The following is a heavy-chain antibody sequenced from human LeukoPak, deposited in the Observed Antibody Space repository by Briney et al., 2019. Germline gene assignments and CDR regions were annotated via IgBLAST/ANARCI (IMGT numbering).Heavy chain of an antibody. V-gene: IGHV4-59*01. CDR1: GGSISRFY. Sequence: PSETLSLTCTVSGGSISRFYWSWIRQTPGKGLEWIAYIYHTGATNCNPSLNSRVTISMDTSNTQFSLRLSSVTAADTAVYYCARNSNCVGATNNDAVDSWGQGTEVTV. J-gene: IGHJ3*02. CDR3: ARNSNCVGATNNDAVDS. CDR2: IYHTGAT. D-gene: IGHD4-11*01.